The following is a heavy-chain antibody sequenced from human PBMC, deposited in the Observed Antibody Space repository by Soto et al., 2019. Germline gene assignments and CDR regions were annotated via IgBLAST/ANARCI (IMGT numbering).Heavy chain of an antibody. D-gene: IGHD2-2*01. CDR1: GFMFTRST. CDR3: ARVGTGSSMPLDI. V-gene: IGHV3-21*01. J-gene: IGHJ3*02. CDR2: ITSASDYI. Sequence: GGSLRLSCVASGFMFTRSTMNWVRQAPGKGLEWVSSITSASDYIFYADSVKGRFTISRDNAKNSLYLQMNSLRAEDTAVYYCARVGTGSSMPLDIWGQGTMVTVSS.